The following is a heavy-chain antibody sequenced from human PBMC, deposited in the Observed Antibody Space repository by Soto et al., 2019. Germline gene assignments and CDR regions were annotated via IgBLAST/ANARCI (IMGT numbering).Heavy chain of an antibody. CDR2: VSYDGSSK. CDR1: GFTFSSYA. D-gene: IGHD3-9*01. J-gene: IGHJ1*01. V-gene: IGHV3-30-3*01. Sequence: VGSLRLSCAASGFTFSSYAMHWVRQAPGKGLEWVAVVSYDGSSKFYADSVKGRFTISRDNAKNSLYLQMSGLRAEDTAVYYCARGFDILTGLYFQHWGQGTLVTVSS. CDR3: ARGFDILTGLYFQH.